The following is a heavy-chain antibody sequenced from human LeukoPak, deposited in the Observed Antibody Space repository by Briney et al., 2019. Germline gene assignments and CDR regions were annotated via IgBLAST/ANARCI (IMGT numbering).Heavy chain of an antibody. V-gene: IGHV1-69*13. Sequence: ASVKVSCKASGGTFSSYAISWVRQAPGQGLEWMGGIIPIFGTANYAQKFQGRVTITADESTSTAYMELSSLRSEDTAVYYCARVWGLYCSSTSCYDFDYWGQGTLVAVSS. J-gene: IGHJ4*02. CDR2: IIPIFGTA. D-gene: IGHD2-2*01. CDR1: GGTFSSYA. CDR3: ARVWGLYCSSTSCYDFDY.